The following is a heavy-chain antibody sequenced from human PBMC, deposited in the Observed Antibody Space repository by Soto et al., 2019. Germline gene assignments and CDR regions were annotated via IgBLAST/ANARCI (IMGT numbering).Heavy chain of an antibody. J-gene: IGHJ4*02. V-gene: IGHV3-74*01. CDR2: ISSDGSST. CDR3: ASVPYCSSSSCYSYFDS. D-gene: IGHD2-2*01. Sequence: EVQLVESGGGLVQPGGSLRLSCAASGFTLSNYWMHWARQAPGKGLVWVSRISSDGSSTNDAVSVKGRVTISRDNAKNTLHLQMNSLRAEDRAVYYCASVPYCSSSSCYSYFDSWGQGTLVTVSS. CDR1: GFTLSNYW.